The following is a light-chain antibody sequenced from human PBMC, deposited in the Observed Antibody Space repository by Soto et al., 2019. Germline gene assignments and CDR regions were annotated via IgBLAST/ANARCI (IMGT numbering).Light chain of an antibody. J-gene: IGKJ4*01. V-gene: IGKV3-11*01. Sequence: IWLTQTPTHLSVSPGERATLSGRVSQSVSSYFAWHQPIPGLAPRVFIYDASNRATGIPVRFSGTVSGTDFTLTLRSLVPGEFALCYCRQSAGFPTCCFG. CDR2: DAS. CDR1: QSVSSY. CDR3: RQSAGFPTCC.